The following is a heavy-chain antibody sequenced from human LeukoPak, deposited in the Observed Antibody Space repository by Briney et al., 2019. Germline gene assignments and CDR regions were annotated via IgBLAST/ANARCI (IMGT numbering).Heavy chain of an antibody. CDR3: VYSGDYEKGY. CDR2: IKQDGSEK. CDR1: GFTFSNYW. Sequence: GGSLRLSCVASGFTFSNYWMSWVRQAPGKGLEWVANIKQDGSEKYYVDSVKGRFTISRDNAKNSLYLQMNSLRAEDTAVYYCVYSGDYEKGYWGQGTLVTVSS. J-gene: IGHJ4*02. D-gene: IGHD4-17*01. V-gene: IGHV3-7*01.